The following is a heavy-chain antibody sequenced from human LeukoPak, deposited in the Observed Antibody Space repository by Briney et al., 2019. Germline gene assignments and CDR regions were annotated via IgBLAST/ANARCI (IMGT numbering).Heavy chain of an antibody. J-gene: IGHJ4*02. V-gene: IGHV4-4*07. CDR2: IYTDGCT. D-gene: IGHD2-15*01. CDR1: GASVNDNY. Sequence: SGTLSLTCTVSGASVNDNYWSWSRQPAGKTLEWIGRIYTDGCTNYNPSLKSRVAISVDTSTNQFSLFLRSVTAADTAIYYCTIGSSSGSLAYWGQGTLVTVSS. CDR3: TIGSSSGSLAY.